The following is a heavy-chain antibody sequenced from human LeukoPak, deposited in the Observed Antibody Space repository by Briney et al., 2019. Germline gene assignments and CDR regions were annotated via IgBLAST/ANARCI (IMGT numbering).Heavy chain of an antibody. Sequence: PGGSLRLSCAASGFTFSSYSINWVRQAPGKGLEWVSSISSSSGFIYYADSVKGRFTVSRDNAKNSLYLQMNSVRAEDTAVYYCARGGLSSGWRVDYWGQGTLVTVSS. J-gene: IGHJ4*02. CDR2: ISSSSGFI. V-gene: IGHV3-21*01. CDR3: ARGGLSSGWRVDY. D-gene: IGHD6-19*01. CDR1: GFTFSSYS.